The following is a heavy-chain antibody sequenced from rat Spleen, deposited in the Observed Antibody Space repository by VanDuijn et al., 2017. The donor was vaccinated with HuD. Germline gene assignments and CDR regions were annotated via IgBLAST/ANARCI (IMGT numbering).Heavy chain of an antibody. J-gene: IGHJ2*01. D-gene: IGHD1-4*01. Sequence: EVQLVESDGGLVQPGRSLKLSCAASGFTFSDYYMAWVRQAPTKGLEWVATISYDGSSTYYRDSVKGRFTISRDNAKSTLSLQMDSLRSEDTATYYCARPNGCDYWGQGVMVTVTS. CDR2: ISYDGSST. V-gene: IGHV5-29*01. CDR3: ARPNGCDY. CDR1: GFTFSDYY.